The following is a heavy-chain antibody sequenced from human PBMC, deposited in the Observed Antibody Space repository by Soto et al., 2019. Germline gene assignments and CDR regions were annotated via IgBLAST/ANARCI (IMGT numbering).Heavy chain of an antibody. J-gene: IGHJ5*01. V-gene: IGHV2-5*02. CDR2: FYWDGDK. Sequence: QITLKESGPTVVTPKQTLTLTCSFSGFSLSTTGVGVGWIRQPPGKAPEWLAMFYWDGDKRYSPSLKNRLTITKDRFKNEVVLTMTNMDPVDTGTYFYVHSGRMIFGVVFKSFDPWGQGILVTVSS. CDR1: GFSLSTTGVG. CDR3: VHSGRMIFGVVFKSFDP. D-gene: IGHD3-3*01.